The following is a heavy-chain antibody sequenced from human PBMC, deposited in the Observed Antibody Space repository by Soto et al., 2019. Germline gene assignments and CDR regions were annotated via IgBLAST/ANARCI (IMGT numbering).Heavy chain of an antibody. Sequence: GGSLRLSCAASGFTFSSYAMSWVRQAPGKGLEWVSAISGSGGSTYYADSVKGRFTISRDNSKNTLYLQMNSLRAEDTAVYYCAKSGVEVPAANLFDYWGQGTLVTVSS. D-gene: IGHD2-2*01. CDR1: GFTFSSYA. V-gene: IGHV3-23*01. CDR2: ISGSGGST. J-gene: IGHJ4*02. CDR3: AKSGVEVPAANLFDY.